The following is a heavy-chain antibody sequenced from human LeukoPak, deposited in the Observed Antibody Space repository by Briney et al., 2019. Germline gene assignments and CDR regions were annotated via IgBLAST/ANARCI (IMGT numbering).Heavy chain of an antibody. J-gene: IGHJ6*02. D-gene: IGHD6-13*01. CDR3: ARAYSSSWSGETSNYYYGMDV. Sequence: GGSLRLSCAASGFTFSSYSMNWVRQAPGKGLEWVSSISSSSSYIYYADSVKGQFTISRDNAKNSLYLQVNSLRAEDTAVYYCARAYSSSWSGETSNYYYGMDVWGQGTTVTVSS. CDR2: ISSSSSYI. CDR1: GFTFSSYS. V-gene: IGHV3-21*01.